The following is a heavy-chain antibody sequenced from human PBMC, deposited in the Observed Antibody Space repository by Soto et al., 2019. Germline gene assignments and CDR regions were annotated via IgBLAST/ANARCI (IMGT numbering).Heavy chain of an antibody. CDR3: ARWGESSSSPRVRAFDI. J-gene: IGHJ3*02. Sequence: QMQLQESGPGLVRPSETLSLTCTVSVDSITSYYWNWIRQPPGKELERIGFTHHTGGAFDSPSLKVRVTMSVDTSKSQFSLRLSSVTAADTAGYFCARWGESSSSPRVRAFDIWGQGAMVTVSS. D-gene: IGHD3-22*01. V-gene: IGHV4-59*01. CDR1: VDSITSYY. CDR2: THHTGGA.